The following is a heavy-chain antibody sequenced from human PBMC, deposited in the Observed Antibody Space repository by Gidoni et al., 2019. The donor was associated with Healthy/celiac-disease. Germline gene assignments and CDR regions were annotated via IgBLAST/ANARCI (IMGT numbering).Heavy chain of an antibody. V-gene: IGHV3-23*01. J-gene: IGHJ3*02. Sequence: EVQLLESGGGLVQPGGSLRLSCAASGFTFSSYAMSWVRQAPGKGLEWVSAFSGSGGSTYYADAVKGRFTISRDTSKNTLYLQMNSLRAEDTAVYYCAKPMRGNMNVAFDIWGQGTMVTVSS. D-gene: IGHD3-16*01. CDR2: FSGSGGST. CDR1: GFTFSSYA. CDR3: AKPMRGNMNVAFDI.